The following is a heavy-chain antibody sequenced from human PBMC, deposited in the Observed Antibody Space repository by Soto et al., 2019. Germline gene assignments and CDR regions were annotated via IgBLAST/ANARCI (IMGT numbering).Heavy chain of an antibody. V-gene: IGHV3-7*05. CDR1: GCTFRTSW. CDR2: INLDGSEK. D-gene: IGHD5-18*01. J-gene: IGHJ6*02. CDR3: ARDGSTSWYSYDYHGMDV. Sequence: EVQLVESGGGLVQPGRSLRLSCVASGCTFRTSWLSWVRQVPGKGLEWVANINLDGSEKNYVDSVKGRFTISRDNARNSLYLQMSSLRAEDTALYYCARDGSTSWYSYDYHGMDVWGQGTTVTVSS.